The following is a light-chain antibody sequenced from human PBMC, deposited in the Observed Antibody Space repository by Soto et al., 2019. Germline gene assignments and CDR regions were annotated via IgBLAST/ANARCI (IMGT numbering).Light chain of an antibody. CDR1: QSIASN. J-gene: IGKJ1*01. Sequence: IVMTQSPATLSVSPGERATLSCRASQSIASNLAWYQQKPGQAPRLLIYAASTRATGIPARFSGSGSGTKFTLIISSLQSEDFAVDYCQQYNNWPPWTFGQGTKVEIK. CDR3: QQYNNWPPWT. V-gene: IGKV3-15*01. CDR2: AAS.